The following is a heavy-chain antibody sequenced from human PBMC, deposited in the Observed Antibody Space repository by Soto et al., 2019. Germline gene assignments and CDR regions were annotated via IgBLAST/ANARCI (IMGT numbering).Heavy chain of an antibody. D-gene: IGHD4-17*01. Sequence: RASVKVSCKASGGTFSSYAISWVRQAPGQGLEWMGGIIPIFGTANYAQKFQGRVTITADESTSTAYMELSSLRSEDTAVYYCARDKYGDYFDYWGQGTLVTVSS. CDR3: ARDKYGDYFDY. CDR2: IIPIFGTA. CDR1: GGTFSSYA. V-gene: IGHV1-69*13. J-gene: IGHJ4*02.